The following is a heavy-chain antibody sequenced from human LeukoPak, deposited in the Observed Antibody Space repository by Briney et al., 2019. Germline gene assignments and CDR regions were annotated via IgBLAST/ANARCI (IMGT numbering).Heavy chain of an antibody. V-gene: IGHV4-59*12. J-gene: IGHJ6*03. D-gene: IGHD3-10*01. CDR2: IYYSGST. Sequence: SETLSLTCTISGGSISRYYWTWIRQPPGKGLEWIGYIYYSGSTKYNPSLKSRVTISLDTSKNQFSLKLSSVTAADTAVYYCARCYYASGSCYMDVWGKGTTVTISS. CDR3: ARCYYASGSCYMDV. CDR1: GGSISRYY.